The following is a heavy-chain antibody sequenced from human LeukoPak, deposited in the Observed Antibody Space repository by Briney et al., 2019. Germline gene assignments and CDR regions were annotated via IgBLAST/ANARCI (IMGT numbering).Heavy chain of an antibody. J-gene: IGHJ4*02. CDR3: ARHGGYIPYFDY. CDR1: TFTSSGFN. V-gene: IGHV4-59*08. CDR2: IYYSGST. D-gene: IGHD2-15*01. Sequence: SVNVSFKSSGSTFTSSGFNWGWNPPAQGMGWEGIGYIYYSGSTNYSSSLKSGVTISVGTSKNQFSLKLSSVTAADTAMYYCARHGGYIPYFDYWGQGTLVTVSS.